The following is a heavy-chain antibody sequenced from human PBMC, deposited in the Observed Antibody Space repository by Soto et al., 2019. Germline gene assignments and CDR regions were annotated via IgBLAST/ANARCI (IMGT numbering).Heavy chain of an antibody. CDR3: ARALGSYAYAEGY. D-gene: IGHD2-2*01. CDR2: VYSSGTT. Sequence: ASETLSLTCSDSGGSINSYWWSWIRQPAGKGLEWIGRVYSSGTTDYNPSLNSRATMSVETSKNQFSLKLTSVTAADTAVYSCARALGSYAYAEGYWGQGIQVTVYS. V-gene: IGHV4-4*07. CDR1: GGSINSYW. J-gene: IGHJ4*02.